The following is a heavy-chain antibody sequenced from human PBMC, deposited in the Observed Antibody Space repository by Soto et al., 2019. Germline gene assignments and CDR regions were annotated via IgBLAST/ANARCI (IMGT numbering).Heavy chain of an antibody. Sequence: VASVKVSCKASGGTFSSYAISWVRQAPGQGLEWMGGIIPIFGTANYAQKFQGRVTITADKSTSTAYMELSSLRSEDTAVYYCARTREEADAFDLWGQGTVVTLSS. CDR1: GGTFSSYA. J-gene: IGHJ3*01. V-gene: IGHV1-69*06. CDR2: IIPIFGTA. CDR3: ARTREEADAFDL. D-gene: IGHD1-26*01.